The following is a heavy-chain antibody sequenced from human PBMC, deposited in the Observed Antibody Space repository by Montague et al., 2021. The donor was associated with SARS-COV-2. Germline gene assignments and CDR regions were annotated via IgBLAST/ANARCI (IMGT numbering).Heavy chain of an antibody. CDR3: ARGQQEVSMVVVVIGFYYYMNV. CDR1: GGSFSGFY. V-gene: IGHV4-34*01. Sequence: SETLSLTCAVSGGSFSGFYWSWVRQPPGEGLEWIGEINQSGSINYNPSLKSRVTILVDSSKNQFSLKLTSVTAADTAVYYCARGQQEVSMVVVVIGFYYYMNVWGKGTTVTVSS. CDR2: INQSGSI. D-gene: IGHD3-22*01. J-gene: IGHJ6*03.